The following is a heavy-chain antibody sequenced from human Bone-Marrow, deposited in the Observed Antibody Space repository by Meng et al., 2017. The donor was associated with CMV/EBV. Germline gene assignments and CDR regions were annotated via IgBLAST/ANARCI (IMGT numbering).Heavy chain of an antibody. V-gene: IGHV3-30-3*01. CDR3: ARDGWLRAWGHWFDP. J-gene: IGHJ5*02. CDR1: GFTFSSYA. D-gene: IGHD5-12*01. Sequence: GESLKISCAASGFTFSSYATHWVRQAPGKGLEWVAVISYDGSNKYYADSVKGRFTISRDNSKSTLYLQMNSLRAEDTAVYYCARDGWLRAWGHWFDPWGQGTLVTVYS. CDR2: ISYDGSNK.